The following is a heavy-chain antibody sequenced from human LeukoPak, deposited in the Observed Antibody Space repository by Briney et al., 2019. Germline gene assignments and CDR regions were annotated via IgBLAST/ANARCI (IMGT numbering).Heavy chain of an antibody. J-gene: IGHJ4*02. Sequence: ASVKVSCKASGYRFINYGISWVRQAPGQGLEWMGWISVYNANTNYAQKLQGRVTITTDTSTSTAYMELRSLRSVDTAVYYCARDHWQTPSYFDYWGQGTLVTVSS. D-gene: IGHD1-1*01. CDR1: GYRFINYG. V-gene: IGHV1-18*01. CDR2: ISVYNANT. CDR3: ARDHWQTPSYFDY.